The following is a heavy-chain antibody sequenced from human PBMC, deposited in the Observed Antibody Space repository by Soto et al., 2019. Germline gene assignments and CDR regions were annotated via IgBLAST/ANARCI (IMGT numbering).Heavy chain of an antibody. J-gene: IGHJ4*02. V-gene: IGHV1-2*02. CDR1: GYAFTGYY. CDR2: INPNSGGT. CDR3: ARVNVVVVAATREYYFDY. Sequence: ASVKVSCKASGYAFTGYYMHWVRQAPGQGLEWMGWINPNSGGTNYAQKFQGRVTMTRDTSISTAYMELSRLRSDDTAVYYCARVNVVVVAATREYYFDYWGQGTLVTVSS. D-gene: IGHD2-15*01.